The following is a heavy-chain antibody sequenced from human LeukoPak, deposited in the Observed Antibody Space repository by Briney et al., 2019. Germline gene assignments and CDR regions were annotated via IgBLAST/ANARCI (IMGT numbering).Heavy chain of an antibody. CDR2: ISSSVNTI. CDR3: ARQCGSCRSDS. Sequence: PGGSLRLSCAASGFTFSHYYMSWIRQAPGKGLKWVSYISSSVNTIYYADSVKGRFTISRDNAKNSLYLQMNSLRAEDTAVYYCARQCGSCRSDSWGQGTLVTVSS. V-gene: IGHV3-11*01. CDR1: GFTFSHYY. D-gene: IGHD2-15*01. J-gene: IGHJ4*02.